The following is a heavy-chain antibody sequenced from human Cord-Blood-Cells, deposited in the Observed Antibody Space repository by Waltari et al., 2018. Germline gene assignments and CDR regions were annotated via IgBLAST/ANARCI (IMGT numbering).Heavy chain of an antibody. J-gene: IGHJ4*02. Sequence: QLQLQESGPGLVTPSETLSLTCTVSGGSISSSSYYWGWFRQPPGKGLEWIGSIYYSGSTYYNPSLKSRVTISVDTSKNQFSLKLSSVTAADTAVYYCARRDYDILTGYRLWGQGTLVTVSS. D-gene: IGHD3-9*01. CDR2: IYYSGST. CDR1: GGSISSSSYY. V-gene: IGHV4-39*01. CDR3: ARRDYDILTGYRL.